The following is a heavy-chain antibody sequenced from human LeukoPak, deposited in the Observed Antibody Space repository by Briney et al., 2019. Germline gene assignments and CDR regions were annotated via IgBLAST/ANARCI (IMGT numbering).Heavy chain of an antibody. V-gene: IGHV1-2*06. D-gene: IGHD5-12*01. CDR3: ARVKWLRSKYFDY. CDR2: INPNSGGT. J-gene: IGHJ4*02. Sequence: GASVKVSCKASGYTFTGYYMHWVRQAPGQGLEWMGRINPNSGGTNYAQKFQGRVTMTRDTSISTAYMELSRLRSDDTAVYYCARVKWLRSKYFDYWGQGTLVTVSS. CDR1: GYTFTGYY.